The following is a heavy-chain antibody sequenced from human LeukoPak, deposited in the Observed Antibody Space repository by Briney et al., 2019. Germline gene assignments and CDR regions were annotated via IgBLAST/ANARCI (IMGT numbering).Heavy chain of an antibody. CDR2: IKQDGSEK. CDR1: GFTFSSYW. CDR3: ARVSPLDS. V-gene: IGHV3-7*01. J-gene: IGHJ4*02. Sequence: GGSLRLSCAASGFTFSSYWMSWVRQAPGKGREWVGNIKQDGSEKYHVDAVKGRFTLSRDNAKNPLYLQMNSLSCEDTAVYYCARVSPLDSWGQGTLVTVSS.